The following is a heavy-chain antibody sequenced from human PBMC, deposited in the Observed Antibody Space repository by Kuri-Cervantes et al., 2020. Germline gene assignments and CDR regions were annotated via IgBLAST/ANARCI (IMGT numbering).Heavy chain of an antibody. CDR2: IYHSGST. J-gene: IGHJ4*02. V-gene: IGHV4-4*02. D-gene: IGHD4-17*01. Sequence: SETLSLTCAASGGSISSSNWWSWVRQPPGKGLEWIGEIYHSGSTNYNPSLKSRVTISVDKAKNQFSLELSSVTAADTAVYYGANRVTTGMGLVRENWGQGTLVTVSS. CDR1: GGSISSSNW. CDR3: ANRVTTGMGLVREN.